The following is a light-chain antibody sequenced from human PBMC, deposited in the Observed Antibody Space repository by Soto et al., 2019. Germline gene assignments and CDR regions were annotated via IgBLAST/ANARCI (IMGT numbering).Light chain of an antibody. J-gene: IGKJ5*01. CDR2: GAS. CDR3: QQYGGSVPIT. Sequence: EIVLTQSPGTLSLSPGERATLSCRASQSVSSAYLAWYQQKPGQAPRLPISGASSRATGIPDRFSGSGSGTAFSLTISRLEPEDFAVYYCQQYGGSVPITFGQGTRLDIK. CDR1: QSVSSAY. V-gene: IGKV3-20*01.